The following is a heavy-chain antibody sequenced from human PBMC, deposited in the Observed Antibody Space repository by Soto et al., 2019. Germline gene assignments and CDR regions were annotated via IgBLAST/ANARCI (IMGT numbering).Heavy chain of an antibody. CDR1: GFTFSSYA. J-gene: IGHJ4*02. CDR2: ISGSGGST. D-gene: IGHD6-13*01. CDR3: AKPRAAAERFFDY. Sequence: EVQLLESGGGLVQPGGSLRLSCAASGFTFSSYAMSWVRQAPGKGLEWVSAISGSGGSTYYADSVKGRFTISRDNSKNTLYLQMNRLRAEDTAVYYCAKPRAAAERFFDYWGQGTLVTVSS. V-gene: IGHV3-23*01.